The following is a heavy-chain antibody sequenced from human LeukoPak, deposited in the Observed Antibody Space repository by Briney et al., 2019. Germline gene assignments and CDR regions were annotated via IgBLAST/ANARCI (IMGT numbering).Heavy chain of an antibody. CDR3: ARDGALYYFDY. CDR1: GDSVSSNTVA. D-gene: IGHD2-8*01. Sequence: SQTLSLTCAISGDSVSSNTVAWDWIRQSPSRGLEWLGRTYYRSKWYNDYAVSVKSRITINPDTSKNPFSLQLNSVTPEARDVYCCARDGALYYFDYWGEGTLVTVSS. CDR2: TYYRSKWYN. V-gene: IGHV6-1*01. J-gene: IGHJ4*02.